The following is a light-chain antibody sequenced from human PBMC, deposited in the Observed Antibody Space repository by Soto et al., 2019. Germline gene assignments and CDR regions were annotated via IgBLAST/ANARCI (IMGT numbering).Light chain of an antibody. Sequence: DIQMTQSPSSLSASVGDRVTITCRASQDVSHYLAWYQQQPGKVPKLLIYAASTLQSGVPSRFSGSGSGPDFTLTISSLQPEDVATYYCQKYNSAPRTFGQGTKVEIK. V-gene: IGKV1-27*01. CDR1: QDVSHY. CDR2: AAS. CDR3: QKYNSAPRT. J-gene: IGKJ1*01.